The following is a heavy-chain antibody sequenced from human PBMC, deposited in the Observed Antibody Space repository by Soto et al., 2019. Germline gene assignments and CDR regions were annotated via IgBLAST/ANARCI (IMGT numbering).Heavy chain of an antibody. CDR2: ISGSGGST. V-gene: IGHV3-23*01. CDR1: GFTFSSYA. D-gene: IGHD2-2*01. CDR3: AKDMPLRYYYYGMDV. Sequence: EVQLLESGGGLVQPGGSLRLSCAASGFTFSSYAMSWVRQAPGKGLEWVAAISGSGGSTYYADSVKGRFTISRDNSKNTLYLQMNSVRAEDTAVYYCAKDMPLRYYYYGMDVWGQGTTLTVSS. J-gene: IGHJ6*01.